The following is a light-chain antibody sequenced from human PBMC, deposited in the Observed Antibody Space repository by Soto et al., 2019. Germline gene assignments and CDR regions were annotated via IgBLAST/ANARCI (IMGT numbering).Light chain of an antibody. Sequence: EIVMTQSPATLSVSPGERATLSCRASQSVSSYLAWYQQKPGQAPRLLIYDASNSATGIPARFSGSGSGTDFTLTISRLEPEDFAVYYCQQYGSSGTFGQGTKVDIK. CDR2: DAS. CDR1: QSVSSY. CDR3: QQYGSSGT. V-gene: IGKV3-20*01. J-gene: IGKJ1*01.